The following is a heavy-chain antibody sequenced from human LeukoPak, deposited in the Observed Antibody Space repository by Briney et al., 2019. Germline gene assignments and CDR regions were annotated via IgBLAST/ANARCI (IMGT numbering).Heavy chain of an antibody. CDR1: GFTFSDYG. V-gene: IGHV3-30*18. CDR3: AKNRVIFNWNYAYYFDS. D-gene: IGHD1-7*01. Sequence: TGGSLRLSCAASGFTFSDYGMHWVRQAPGKGLEWVTFISYDGSDKYYADSVKGRFSISRDNSKNTLYPQMNSLRAEDTALYYCAKNRVIFNWNYAYYFDSWGQGTLVTVSS. J-gene: IGHJ4*02. CDR2: ISYDGSDK.